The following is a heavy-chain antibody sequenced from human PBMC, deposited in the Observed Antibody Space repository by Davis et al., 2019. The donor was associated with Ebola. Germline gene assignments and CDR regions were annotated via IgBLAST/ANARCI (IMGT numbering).Heavy chain of an antibody. Sequence: GESLKISCKDSENSFSSYWIGWVRQMPGKGLEWMGIIYTGDSDTRYSPSFRGQVAISADKSIKIAFLVWTGLKASDTAMYYCASLRRTITGMDDAFDIWGQGTMVTVSS. CDR2: IYTGDSDT. CDR1: ENSFSSYW. D-gene: IGHD2-8*02. J-gene: IGHJ3*02. V-gene: IGHV5-51*01. CDR3: ASLRRTITGMDDAFDI.